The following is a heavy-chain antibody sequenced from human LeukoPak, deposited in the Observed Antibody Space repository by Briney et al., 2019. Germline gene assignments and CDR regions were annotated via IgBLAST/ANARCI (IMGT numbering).Heavy chain of an antibody. CDR2: ISGSGGST. V-gene: IGHV3-23*01. Sequence: GGSLRRSCAASGFTFSSYAMSWVRQAPGKGLEWVSAISGSGGSTYYADSVKGRFTISRDNSKNTLYLQMNSLRAEDTAVYYCAKDPRNSGYYLSGYFDYWGQGTLVTVSS. D-gene: IGHD3-22*01. J-gene: IGHJ4*02. CDR1: GFTFSSYA. CDR3: AKDPRNSGYYLSGYFDY.